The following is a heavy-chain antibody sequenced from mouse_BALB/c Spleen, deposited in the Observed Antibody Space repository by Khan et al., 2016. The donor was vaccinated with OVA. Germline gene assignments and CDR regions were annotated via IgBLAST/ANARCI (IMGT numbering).Heavy chain of an antibody. Sequence: EVQLQQSGPELMKPGASVKISCKASGYSFTSYYIHWMMQSHGKSLEWIGYIDPFSGGTTYNQKFKGQATLPVDKSSSTAYILLRNLTSEDSAVYYCARHGFVAWFTYWGQGTLVTVSA. CDR3: ARHGFVAWFTY. CDR1: GYSFTSYY. D-gene: IGHD2-2*01. J-gene: IGHJ3*01. CDR2: IDPFSGGT. V-gene: IGHV1S135*01.